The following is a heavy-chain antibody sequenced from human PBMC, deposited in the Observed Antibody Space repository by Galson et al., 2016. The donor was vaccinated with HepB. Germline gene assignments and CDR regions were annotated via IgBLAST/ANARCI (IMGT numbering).Heavy chain of an antibody. Sequence: SLRLSCAASGLTFSSYGMHWVRQVPGKGLEWVAVISYDGSNKYYIDSVKGRFTISRDNSKNTLYLQMNSLRPEDTAVYYCAKDHPGSGWEDYYYYGMDVWGHGTTVTVSS. CDR1: GLTFSSYG. V-gene: IGHV3-30*18. CDR3: AKDHPGSGWEDYYYYGMDV. J-gene: IGHJ6*02. CDR2: ISYDGSNK. D-gene: IGHD6-25*01.